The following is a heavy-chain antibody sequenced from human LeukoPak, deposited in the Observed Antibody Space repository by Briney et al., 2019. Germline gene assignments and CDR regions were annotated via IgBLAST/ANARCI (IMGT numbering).Heavy chain of an antibody. Sequence: PGGSLRLSCAASGFTFNNYAMTWVRQAPGKGLEWVSSIFGNGDFTFYANSVRGRFTISRDNSKNTLFLQMTSLRAEDTALYYCVRGRAPAPIIYYFCYMDVWGKGTTVTVSS. D-gene: IGHD3-10*01. CDR2: IFGNGDFT. CDR1: GFTFNNYA. CDR3: VRGRAPAPIIYYFCYMDV. J-gene: IGHJ6*03. V-gene: IGHV3-23*01.